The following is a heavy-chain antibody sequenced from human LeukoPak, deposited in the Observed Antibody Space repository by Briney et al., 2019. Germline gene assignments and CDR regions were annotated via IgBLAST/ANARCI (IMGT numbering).Heavy chain of an antibody. J-gene: IGHJ4*02. CDR1: GFTVSSNY. CDR3: AKTANPGY. Sequence: GGSLRLSCAVSGFTVSSNYMSWVRQAPGGGLEWVSVIYSGGSTYYADSVKGRFTNSRDNSKNTVYLQMDSLRVDDTAVYYCAKTANPGYWGQGTLVTVSS. D-gene: IGHD2-21*02. CDR2: IYSGGST. V-gene: IGHV3-66*01.